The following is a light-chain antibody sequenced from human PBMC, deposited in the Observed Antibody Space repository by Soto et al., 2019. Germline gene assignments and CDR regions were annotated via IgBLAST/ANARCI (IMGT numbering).Light chain of an antibody. Sequence: DIQMTPSPSPLSASVGDRVTLTCQASQDITNYLNWYQQKPGKAPKLLIYDASNLETGVPSRFSGSGSGTDFTLTISRLEPDDFAVYYCQQYGSSPRTFGQGTKVDIK. CDR1: QDITNY. J-gene: IGKJ1*01. V-gene: IGKV1-33*01. CDR2: DAS. CDR3: QQYGSSPRT.